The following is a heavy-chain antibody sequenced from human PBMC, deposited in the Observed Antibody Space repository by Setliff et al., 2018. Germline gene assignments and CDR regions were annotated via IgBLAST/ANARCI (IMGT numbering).Heavy chain of an antibody. D-gene: IGHD3-3*01. Sequence: GASVKVSCKASGGTLRTYAFNWVRQAPGQGLEWVGGILPLFGSATYARKFQGRVTITADESTSTTYMEVSSLTSEDTAEYYCSRDVYDFRTGQADPWGQGTLVTVSS. CDR2: ILPLFGSA. CDR1: GGTLRTYA. V-gene: IGHV1-69*13. CDR3: SRDVYDFRTGQADP. J-gene: IGHJ5*02.